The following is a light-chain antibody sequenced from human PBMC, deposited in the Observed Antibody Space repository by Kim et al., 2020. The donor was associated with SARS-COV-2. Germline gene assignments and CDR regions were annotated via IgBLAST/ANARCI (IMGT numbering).Light chain of an antibody. Sequence: GQSLSISCTGTSSNIGSYNYDSWHQQRPGKAPKLMIYDVNKRPSGISSRFSGAKSGSTASLTISGLQAEDEADYYCSSFTPRSTLVFGGGTKVTVL. CDR1: SSNIGSYNY. V-gene: IGLV2-14*03. J-gene: IGLJ3*02. CDR3: SSFTPRSTLV. CDR2: DVN.